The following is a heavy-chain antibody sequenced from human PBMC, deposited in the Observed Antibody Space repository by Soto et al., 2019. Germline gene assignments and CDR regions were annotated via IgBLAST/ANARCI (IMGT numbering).Heavy chain of an antibody. CDR2: IYSGGST. V-gene: IGHV3-53*01. CDR1: GFSVTANY. D-gene: IGHD5-12*01. CDR3: HGYGY. J-gene: IGHJ4*02. Sequence: EVQVVESGGGLIQPGGSLRLSCEVAGFSVTANYMSWVRQAPGKGLEWVSVIYSGGSTYYIDSVKGRFSISRDISKNTLYLQMNSLGAEDTAVYYCHGYGYWGQGTLVIVSS.